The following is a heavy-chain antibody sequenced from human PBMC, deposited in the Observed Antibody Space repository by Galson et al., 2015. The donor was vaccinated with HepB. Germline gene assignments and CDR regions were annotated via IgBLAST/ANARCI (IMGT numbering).Heavy chain of an antibody. Sequence: SLRLSCAASGFTFYTYGMHWVRQAPGKGLEWLAVIWSDGSNKYYADSVKGRFTISRDNSKNTLYLQMNSLRAEDTAVYYCASCASGRCYYYYMDVWGKGTTVTVSS. CDR2: IWSDGSNK. J-gene: IGHJ6*03. D-gene: IGHD3-10*01. CDR3: ASCASGRCYYYYMDV. CDR1: GFTFYTYG. V-gene: IGHV3-33*01.